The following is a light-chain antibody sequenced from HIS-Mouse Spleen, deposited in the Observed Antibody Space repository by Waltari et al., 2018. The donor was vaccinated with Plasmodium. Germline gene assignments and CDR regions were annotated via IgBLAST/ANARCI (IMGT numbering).Light chain of an antibody. CDR3: QQRSNWPPSIT. J-gene: IGKJ5*01. CDR2: DAA. CDR1: QSVSRY. V-gene: IGKV3-11*01. Sequence: EIVLTQSPATLSLSPGERATLSCRASQSVSRYLAWSQQKPGQAPRLLIYDAANRATGIPARFSGSGSGTDFTLTISSLGPEDFAVYYCQQRSNWPPSITFGQGTRLEIK.